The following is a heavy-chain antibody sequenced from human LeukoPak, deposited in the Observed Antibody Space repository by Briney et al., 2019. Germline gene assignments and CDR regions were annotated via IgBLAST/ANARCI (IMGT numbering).Heavy chain of an antibody. CDR3: AKDPYDSSGYYFPYF. Sequence: PGGSLRLSCAASGFTFSSYGMHWVRQAPGRGLEWVAVIWYDGSNKYCADSVKGRFTISRDNSKNTLYLQMNSLRAEDTAVYYCAKDPYDSSGYYFPYFWGQGTLVTVSS. J-gene: IGHJ4*02. CDR1: GFTFSSYG. V-gene: IGHV3-33*06. CDR2: IWYDGSNK. D-gene: IGHD3-22*01.